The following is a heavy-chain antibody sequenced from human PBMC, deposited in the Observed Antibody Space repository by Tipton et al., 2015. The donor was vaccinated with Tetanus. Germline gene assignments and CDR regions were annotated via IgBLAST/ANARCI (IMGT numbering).Heavy chain of an antibody. Sequence: TLSLTCSVSGSSMSSYYWSWIRQTPGKRLEWIAYITYSASTKFNPSLRSRVTMSLQASKNEFSLRLGSVTAADTAVYHCARGKVSVCGRHVHYFLDSWGQGTLVTVSS. CDR1: GSSMSSYY. J-gene: IGHJ4*02. V-gene: IGHV4-59*13. CDR3: ARGKVSVCGRHVHYFLDS. D-gene: IGHD2/OR15-2a*01. CDR2: ITYSAST.